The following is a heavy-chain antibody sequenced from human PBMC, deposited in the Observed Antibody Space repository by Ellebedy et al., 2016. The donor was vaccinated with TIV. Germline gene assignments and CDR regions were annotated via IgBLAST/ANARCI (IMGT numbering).Heavy chain of an antibody. V-gene: IGHV3-53*01. D-gene: IGHD6-13*01. CDR3: ASTPYSSSWYAWGGY. J-gene: IGHJ4*02. CDR2: IYSGTST. CDR1: GFTVSSHY. Sequence: LSLTCAASGFTVSSHYMSWVRQAPGKGLEWVSVIYSGTSTYYADSVKGRFTISRDNSKNTLYLQMNSLRAEDTAVYYCASTPYSSSWYAWGGYWGQGTLVTVSS.